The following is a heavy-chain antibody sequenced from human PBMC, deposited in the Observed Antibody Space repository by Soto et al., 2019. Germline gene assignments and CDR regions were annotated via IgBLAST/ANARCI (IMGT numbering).Heavy chain of an antibody. D-gene: IGHD5-12*01. CDR1: GFTLSGFA. Sequence: GGSLRLSCAASGFTLSGFAMNWVRQPPGKGLEWVSSVDYTSRYTSYAASVKGRFTISRDNSKNMVYLELNSLRAEDTAVYYCAKRSGGFSEFDYWGQGTLVTVSS. V-gene: IGHV3-23*01. CDR3: AKRSGGFSEFDY. CDR2: VDYTSRYT. J-gene: IGHJ4*02.